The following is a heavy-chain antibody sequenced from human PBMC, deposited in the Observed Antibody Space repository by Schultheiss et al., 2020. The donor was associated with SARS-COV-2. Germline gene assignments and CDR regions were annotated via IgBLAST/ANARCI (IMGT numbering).Heavy chain of an antibody. Sequence: SETLSLTCTVSGGSISSYYWSWIRQPPGKGLEWIGYIYYSGSTNYNPSLKSRVTISVDTSKNQFSLKLSSVTAADTAVYYCARVKIRHYYYYGMDVWGQGTTVTVSS. CDR3: ARVKIRHYYYYGMDV. V-gene: IGHV4-59*01. CDR2: IYYSGST. J-gene: IGHJ6*02. CDR1: GGSISSYY.